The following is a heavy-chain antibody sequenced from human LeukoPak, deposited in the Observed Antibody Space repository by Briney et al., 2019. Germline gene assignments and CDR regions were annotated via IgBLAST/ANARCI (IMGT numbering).Heavy chain of an antibody. J-gene: IGHJ4*02. Sequence: GGSLRLSCAASGFTFSNYWMSWVRQAPGKGLEWVANIKQDGSEKYYVDSVKGRITISRDNAKNSLYLQMNSLRAEDTAVYYCARGRGAAAGRPFDYWGQGTLVTVS. V-gene: IGHV3-7*04. CDR2: IKQDGSEK. CDR1: GFTFSNYW. CDR3: ARGRGAAAGRPFDY. D-gene: IGHD6-13*01.